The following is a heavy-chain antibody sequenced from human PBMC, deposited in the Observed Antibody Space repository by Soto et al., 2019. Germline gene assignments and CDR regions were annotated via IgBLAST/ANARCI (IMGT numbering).Heavy chain of an antibody. V-gene: IGHV1-46*01. CDR3: ARDYRESYSSDWYDFDY. Sequence: ASVKVSCKASGYTFASYYMHWVRQAPGQGLEWMGIINPSGGSTSYAQKFQGRVTMTRDTSTSTVYMELSSLRSEDTAVYYCARDYRESYSSDWYDFDYWGQGTLVTVSS. CDR1: GYTFASYY. CDR2: INPSGGST. J-gene: IGHJ4*02. D-gene: IGHD6-19*01.